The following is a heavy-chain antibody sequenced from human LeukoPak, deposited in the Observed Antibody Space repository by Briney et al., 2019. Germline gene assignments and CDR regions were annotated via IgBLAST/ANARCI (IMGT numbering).Heavy chain of an antibody. CDR3: ATTYGGQLGYFDY. J-gene: IGHJ4*02. CDR1: GGSISSYY. V-gene: IGHV4-59*01. CDR2: IHYSGNT. Sequence: SETLSLTCTVSGGSISSYYWSWIRQPPGKGLEWIGYIHYSGNTNHNPSLKSRVTISVDTSRNQFSLKLNSVTAADTAVYYCATTYGGQLGYFDYWGLGTLVTVSS. D-gene: IGHD4-23*01.